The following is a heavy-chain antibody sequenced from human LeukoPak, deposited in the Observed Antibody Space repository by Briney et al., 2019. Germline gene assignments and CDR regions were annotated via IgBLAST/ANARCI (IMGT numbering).Heavy chain of an antibody. V-gene: IGHV4-4*02. Sequence: SGTLSLTCAVSGGSISSSNWWSWVRQPPGKGLEWIGEIYHSGSTNYNPSLKSRVTISVDKSKNQFPLKLSSVTAADTAVYYCARRGGTMVRGYYYYYGMDVWGQGTTVTVSS. CDR2: IYHSGST. CDR1: GGSISSSNW. CDR3: ARRGGTMVRGYYYYYGMDV. J-gene: IGHJ6*02. D-gene: IGHD3-10*01.